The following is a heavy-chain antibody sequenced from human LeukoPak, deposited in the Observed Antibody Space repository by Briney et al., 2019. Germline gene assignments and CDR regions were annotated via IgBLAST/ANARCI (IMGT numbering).Heavy chain of an antibody. Sequence: SEILSLTCAVSGASVSSSYWTWIRQTPGRTLEWIGYITHSGNYIYNPSLRSRVRTSIDASKNHFSLNLRSVTAADTAIYYCARARADYGDFQFWGQGILVSVSS. CDR2: ITHSGNY. V-gene: IGHV4-59*02. D-gene: IGHD4-17*01. CDR3: ARARADYGDFQF. J-gene: IGHJ4*02. CDR1: GASVSSSY.